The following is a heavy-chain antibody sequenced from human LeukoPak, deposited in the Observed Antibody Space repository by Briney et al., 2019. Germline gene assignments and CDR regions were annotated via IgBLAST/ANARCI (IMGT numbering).Heavy chain of an antibody. CDR3: ARRGRSGYYVDY. V-gene: IGHV4-59*08. CDR2: IYYSGST. Sequence: PSETLSLTCTVSGGSISSYYWSWIRQPPGKRLEWIGYIYYSGSTNYNPSLKSRVTISVDTSKNQFSLKLSSVTAADTAVYYCARRGRSGYYVDYWGQGTLVTVSS. D-gene: IGHD3-22*01. J-gene: IGHJ4*02. CDR1: GGSISSYY.